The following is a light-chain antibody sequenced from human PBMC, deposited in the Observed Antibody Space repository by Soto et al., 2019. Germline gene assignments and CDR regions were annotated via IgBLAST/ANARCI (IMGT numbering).Light chain of an antibody. CDR1: QSLVYSDGYTY. CDR3: MQATLWPLYS. CDR2: KVS. Sequence: DVVMTQSPLSLPVTLGQPASISCRASQSLVYSDGYTYLNWFHQRPGQSPMRLIYKVSNRDSGVPDRFSCSGSSTDFTLKISRVEAEDVGVYYCMQATLWPLYSFGHWTKLEIK. V-gene: IGKV2-30*01. J-gene: IGKJ2*01.